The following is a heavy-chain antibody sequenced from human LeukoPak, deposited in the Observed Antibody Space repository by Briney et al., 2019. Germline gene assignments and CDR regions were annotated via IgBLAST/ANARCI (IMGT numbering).Heavy chain of an antibody. D-gene: IGHD3-10*01. Sequence: SETLSLTCTVSGGSISSSSYYWRWIRQPPGKGLEWIGCIYYSRSTYYNPSLKSRVTISLDTSKNQFSLKLSSVTAADTAVYYCARDQGLTYYYGSGSYIVGYFDYWGQGTLVTVSS. CDR3: ARDQGLTYYYGSGSYIVGYFDY. J-gene: IGHJ4*02. V-gene: IGHV4-39*02. CDR1: GGSISSSSYY. CDR2: IYYSRST.